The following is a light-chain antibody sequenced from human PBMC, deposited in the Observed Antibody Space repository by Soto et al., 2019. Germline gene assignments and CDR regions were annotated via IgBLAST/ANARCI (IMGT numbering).Light chain of an antibody. J-gene: IGKJ1*01. Sequence: EIVMTQSPAALSVSPGGRATLSCRASQSISDTLAWYQQKPGQAPRLLIYSASRGATGFPARYSGSGSGTDFSLTISSLQSEDLPVYYFQQYNNWPWTFGQGTKGEIK. V-gene: IGKV3-15*01. CDR3: QQYNNWPWT. CDR2: SAS. CDR1: QSISDT.